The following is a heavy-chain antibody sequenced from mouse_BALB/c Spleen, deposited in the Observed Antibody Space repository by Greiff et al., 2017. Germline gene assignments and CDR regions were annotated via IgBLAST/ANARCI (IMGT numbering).Heavy chain of an antibody. V-gene: IGHV2-6-4*01. D-gene: IGHD2-3*01. Sequence: VMLVESGPGLVAPSQSLSITCTVSGFSLSRYSVHWVRQPPGKGLEWLGMIWGGGSTDYNSALKSRLSISKDNSKSQVFLKMNSLQTDDTAMYYCARNLYDGYFPFAYWGQGTLVTVSA. CDR1: GFSLSRYS. CDR3: ARNLYDGYFPFAY. CDR2: IWGGGST. J-gene: IGHJ3*01.